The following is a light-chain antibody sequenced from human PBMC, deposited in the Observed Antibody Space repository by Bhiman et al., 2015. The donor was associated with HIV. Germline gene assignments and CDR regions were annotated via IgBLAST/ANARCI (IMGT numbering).Light chain of an antibody. CDR3: SSYTSSSTFV. CDR1: SSDVGGYTY. J-gene: IGLJ1*01. V-gene: IGLV2-14*03. CDR2: DVS. Sequence: QSALTQPASVSGSPGQSITISCIGTSSDVGGYTYVSWYQHHPGKAPKVMIYDVSKRPSGISNRFSGSKSARTASLTISGLQTEDEADYYCSSYTSSSTFVFGTGTKVTVL.